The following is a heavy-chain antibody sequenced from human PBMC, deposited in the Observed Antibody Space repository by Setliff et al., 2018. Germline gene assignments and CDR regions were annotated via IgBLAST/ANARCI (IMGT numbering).Heavy chain of an antibody. D-gene: IGHD3-9*01. J-gene: IGHJ5*02. Sequence: LSLTCSVSGGSITSHYWSWTRQSPGKGLEWIGYIDYSGTTNYNPSLKSRVTISSDTSKRQFSLRLTSVTAADTAVYYCARSNYDILTRNWFDPWGQGTLVTVS. V-gene: IGHV4-59*11. CDR3: ARSNYDILTRNWFDP. CDR2: IDYSGTT. CDR1: GGSITSHY.